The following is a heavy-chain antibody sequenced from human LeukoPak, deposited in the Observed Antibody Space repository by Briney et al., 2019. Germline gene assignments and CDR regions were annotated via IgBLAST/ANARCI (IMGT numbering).Heavy chain of an antibody. V-gene: IGHV4-4*02. CDR2: IYHSGST. J-gene: IGHJ3*02. Sequence: SETLSLTCAVSGGSISSSNWWSWVRQPPGKGLEWIGEIYHSGSTYYNPSLKSRVTISVDTSKNQFSLKLSSVTAADTAVYYCARDKFFYYGSGSYPDAFDIWGQGTMVTVSS. CDR3: ARDKFFYYGSGSYPDAFDI. CDR1: GGSISSSNW. D-gene: IGHD3-10*01.